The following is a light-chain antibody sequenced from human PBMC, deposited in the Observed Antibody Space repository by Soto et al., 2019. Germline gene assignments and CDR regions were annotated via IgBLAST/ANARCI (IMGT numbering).Light chain of an antibody. Sequence: QSALTQPASVSGSPGQSITISCTGTSGDIGSYNRVSWYQQHPGKAPQLIIYEVTDRPSGVSNRFSGSKSGNTASLTISGLQAEDEAESYCSSYTNINTRACVFGTGTKLTVL. CDR1: SGDIGSYNR. CDR3: SSYTNINTRACV. J-gene: IGLJ1*01. V-gene: IGLV2-14*01. CDR2: EVT.